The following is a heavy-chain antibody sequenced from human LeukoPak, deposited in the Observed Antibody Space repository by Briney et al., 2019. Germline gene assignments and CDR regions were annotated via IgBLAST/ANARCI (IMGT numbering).Heavy chain of an antibody. J-gene: IGHJ6*04. Sequence: SETLSLTCTVSGGSISSYYWSWIRQPPGKELEWIGYIYYSGSTNYNPSLKSRVTISVDTSKNQFSLKLSSVTAADTAVYYCARDRGAEYGYYYYGMDVWGKGTTVTVSS. CDR2: IYYSGST. V-gene: IGHV4-59*01. D-gene: IGHD2-2*01. CDR1: GGSISSYY. CDR3: ARDRGAEYGYYYYGMDV.